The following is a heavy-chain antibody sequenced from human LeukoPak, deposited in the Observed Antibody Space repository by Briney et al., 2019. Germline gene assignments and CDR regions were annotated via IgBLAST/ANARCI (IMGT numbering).Heavy chain of an antibody. CDR1: GFTFSSYD. D-gene: IGHD6-19*01. J-gene: IGHJ6*02. CDR2: IGTAGDT. CDR3: ARGVKQWRGSYCCYYGMDV. Sequence: PGGSLRLSCAASGFTFSSYDMHWVRQATGKGLEWVSAIGTAGDTYYPGSVKGRFTISRENAKNSLYLQMNSLRAGDTAVYYCARGVKQWRGSYCCYYGMDVWGQGTTVTVSS. V-gene: IGHV3-13*01.